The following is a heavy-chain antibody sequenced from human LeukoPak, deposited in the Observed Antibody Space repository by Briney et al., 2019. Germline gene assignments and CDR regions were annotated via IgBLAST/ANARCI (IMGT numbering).Heavy chain of an antibody. CDR2: IIPIFGTA. CDR3: AIDEGFLQPLRAFDI. CDR1: GYTFTSYA. Sequence: SVKVSCKASGYTFTSYAISWVRQAPGQGLEWMGGIIPIFGTANYAQKFQGRVTITADKSTSTAYMELSSLRSEDTAVYYCAIDEGFLQPLRAFDIWGQGTMVTVSS. V-gene: IGHV1-69*06. J-gene: IGHJ3*02. D-gene: IGHD4-11*01.